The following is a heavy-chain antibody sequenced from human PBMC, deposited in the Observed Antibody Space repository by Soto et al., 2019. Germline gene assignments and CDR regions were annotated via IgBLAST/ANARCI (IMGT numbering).Heavy chain of an antibody. J-gene: IGHJ5*02. Sequence: QVQLQESGPGLVKPSQTLSLTCTVSGGSISSGGYYWSWIRQHPGKVLEWIGYIYYSGRTYYNPPLKSRVTVAVDTSKNQFSLKLSSVTAADTAVYYCARDSADYGAKGGWFDPWGQGTLVTVSS. CDR3: ARDSADYGAKGGWFDP. D-gene: IGHD4-17*01. CDR2: IYYSGRT. V-gene: IGHV4-31*03. CDR1: GGSISSGGYY.